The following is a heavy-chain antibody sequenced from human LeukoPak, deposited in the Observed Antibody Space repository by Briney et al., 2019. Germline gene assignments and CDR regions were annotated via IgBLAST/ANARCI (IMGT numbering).Heavy chain of an antibody. CDR1: GFTFSSYW. CDR3: AKEFDYYDSVPFDY. D-gene: IGHD3-22*01. V-gene: IGHV3-7*01. J-gene: IGHJ4*02. Sequence: GGSLRLSCVASGFTFSSYWMSWVRQAPGRGLEWVANIKQDGSEKYYVDSVRGRFTISRDNSKNTLYLQMNSLRAEDTAVYYCAKEFDYYDSVPFDYWGQGTLVTVSS. CDR2: IKQDGSEK.